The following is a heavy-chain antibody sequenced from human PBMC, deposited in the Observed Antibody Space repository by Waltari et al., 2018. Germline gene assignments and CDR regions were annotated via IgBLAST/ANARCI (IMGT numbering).Heavy chain of an antibody. Sequence: QVQLVESGGSLVKPGGSLRLSCPAFGFPFSVYYMGWSRQTPGKGLEWVSYISSNGSTICNAYSMKGRFTISRDNAKSSLYLKKNSLRAEDTAVYYCARGGDYWGQGTLVTVSS. CDR1: GFPFSVYY. J-gene: IGHJ4*02. V-gene: IGHV3-11*01. D-gene: IGHD1-26*01. CDR2: ISSNGSTI. CDR3: ARGGDY.